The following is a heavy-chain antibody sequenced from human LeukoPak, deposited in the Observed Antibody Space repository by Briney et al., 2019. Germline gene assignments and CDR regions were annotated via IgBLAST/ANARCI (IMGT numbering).Heavy chain of an antibody. D-gene: IGHD5-18*01. CDR1: GGSISSYL. V-gene: IGHV4-59*01. J-gene: IGHJ4*02. Sequence: SETLPLTCSVSGGSISSYLWSWIRQAPGKGLEWVGYALYTGSTEHNPALKSRVTISLDTSNNQFSLRLSSVTAADTAVYYCARDNGYSYGIDYWGQGRLVTVSS. CDR3: ARDNGYSYGIDY. CDR2: ALYTGST.